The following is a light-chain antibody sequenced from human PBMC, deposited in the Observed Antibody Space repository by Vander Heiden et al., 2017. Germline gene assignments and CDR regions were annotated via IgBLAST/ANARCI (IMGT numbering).Light chain of an antibody. CDR2: DVS. V-gene: IGLV2-14*01. Sequence: QSAMTQPASVSGSPGQSITISCSGTRSDVGGYNYGSWYQQTQGKATKVVIYDVSNRPSGVSNRFSGSKSGNTASLTISGLQAEDEADYYCSSYISSSTWVFGGGTKLTVL. J-gene: IGLJ3*02. CDR1: RSDVGGYNY. CDR3: SSYISSSTWV.